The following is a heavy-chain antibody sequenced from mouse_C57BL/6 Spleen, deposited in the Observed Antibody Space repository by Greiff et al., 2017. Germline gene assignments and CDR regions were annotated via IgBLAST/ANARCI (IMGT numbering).Heavy chain of an antibody. J-gene: IGHJ2*01. CDR1: GYTFTSYW. CDR2: IHPNSGST. Sequence: QVQLQQPGAELVKPGASVKLSCKASGYTFTSYWMHWVKQRPGQGLEWIGMIHPNSGSTNYNEKFKSKATLTVDKSSSTAYMQLSSLTSEDSAVYYCARATAQDYSSLFDYGGQGTTLTVSS. D-gene: IGHD1-1*01. CDR3: ARATAQDYSSLFDY. V-gene: IGHV1-64*01.